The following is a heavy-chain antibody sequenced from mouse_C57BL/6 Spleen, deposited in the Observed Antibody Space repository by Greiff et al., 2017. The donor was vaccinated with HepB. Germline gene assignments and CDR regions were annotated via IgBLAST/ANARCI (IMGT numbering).Heavy chain of an antibody. CDR2: ISSGGDYI. J-gene: IGHJ1*03. CDR1: GFTFSSYA. V-gene: IGHV5-9-1*02. CDR3: TRDYYGSRDWYFDV. D-gene: IGHD1-1*01. Sequence: EVQLVESGAGLVKPGGSLKLSCAASGFTFSSYAMSWVRQTPEKRLEWVAYISSGGDYIYYADTVKGRFTISRDNARNTLYLQMSSLKSEDTAMYYCTRDYYGSRDWYFDVWGTGTTITVSS.